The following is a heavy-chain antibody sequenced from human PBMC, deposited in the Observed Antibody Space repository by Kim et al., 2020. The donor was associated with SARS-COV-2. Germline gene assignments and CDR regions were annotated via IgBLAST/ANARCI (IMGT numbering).Heavy chain of an antibody. CDR2: ISSSGSTI. CDR3: ARDGPVLLWFGELLKVGSEGYGMDV. CDR1: GFTFSDYY. Sequence: GGSLRLSCAASGFTFSDYYMSWIRQAPGKGLEWVSYISSSGSTIYYADSVKGRFTISRDNAKNSLYLQMNSLRAEDMAVYYCARDGPVLLWFGELLKVGSEGYGMDVWGQGTTVTVSS. J-gene: IGHJ6*02. V-gene: IGHV3-11*04. D-gene: IGHD3-10*01.